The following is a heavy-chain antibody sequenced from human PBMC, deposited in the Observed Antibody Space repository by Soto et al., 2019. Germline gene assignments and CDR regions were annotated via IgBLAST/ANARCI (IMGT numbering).Heavy chain of an antibody. J-gene: IGHJ3*02. CDR1: GYTFTSYD. Sequence: ASVKVSCKASGYTFTSYDINWVRQATGQGLEWMGWMNPNSGNTGYAQKFQGRVTMTRNTSISTAYMELSSLGSEDTAVYYCGRGYSAVADDAFDIWGQGTMVTVSS. CDR3: GRGYSAVADDAFDI. D-gene: IGHD2-21*01. CDR2: MNPNSGNT. V-gene: IGHV1-8*01.